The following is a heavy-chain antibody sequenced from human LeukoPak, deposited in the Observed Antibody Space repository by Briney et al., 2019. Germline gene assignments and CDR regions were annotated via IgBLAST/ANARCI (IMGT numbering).Heavy chain of an antibody. V-gene: IGHV3-23*01. CDR3: ARDTGSGWDLDY. CDR1: GFTFSSYA. D-gene: IGHD6-19*01. CDR2: ISGSGGST. Sequence: GGSLRLSCAASGFTFSSYAMSWVRQAPGKGLEWVSAISGSGGSTYYADSVKGRFTISRDNSKNSLYLQMNSLRTEDTALYYCARDTGSGWDLDYWGQGTLVTVSS. J-gene: IGHJ4*02.